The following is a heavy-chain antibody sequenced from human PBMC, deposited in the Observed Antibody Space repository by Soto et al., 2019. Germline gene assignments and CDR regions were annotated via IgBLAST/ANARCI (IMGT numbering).Heavy chain of an antibody. CDR1: GGSISSSY. V-gene: IGHV4-59*08. D-gene: IGHD6-13*01. CDR2: IYDSGST. Sequence: SETLSLTCTVSGGSISSSYWSWIRQPPGKGLEWIGYIYDSGSTYYNSSLKSRVTMSVDTSKNQFSLKLSSVTAADTAVYYCARQLIYWGRGTPVTVSS. J-gene: IGHJ4*02. CDR3: ARQLIY.